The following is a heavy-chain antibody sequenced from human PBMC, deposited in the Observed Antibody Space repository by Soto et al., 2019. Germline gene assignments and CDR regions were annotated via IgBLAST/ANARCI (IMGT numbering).Heavy chain of an antibody. CDR3: ARDRWLRYSGYDWHFDY. D-gene: IGHD5-12*01. CDR1: GFPFSSYE. J-gene: IGHJ4*02. Sequence: EVQLVESGGVLVQPGESLRLSCAASGFPFSSYEMNWVRQAPGKGLEWVAYISSGGGNIYYAESVKGRFTISRDNAKNSVDLQTNSLRAEDTAVYYCARDRWLRYSGYDWHFDYWGQGTLVTVSS. V-gene: IGHV3-48*03. CDR2: ISSGGGNI.